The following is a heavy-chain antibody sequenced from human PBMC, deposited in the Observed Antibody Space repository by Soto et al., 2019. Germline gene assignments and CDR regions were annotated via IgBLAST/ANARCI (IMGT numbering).Heavy chain of an antibody. CDR1: GFTFSSYS. D-gene: IGHD2-2*02. CDR2: ISSSSYI. V-gene: IGHV3-21*01. Sequence: GGSLRLSCAASGFTFSSYSMNWVRQAPGKGLEWVSSISSSSYIYYADSVKGRFTISRDNAKNSLYLQMNSLRAEDTAVYYCARADTSEYQLLYGYYYYMDVWGKGTTVTVSS. CDR3: ARADTSEYQLLYGYYYYMDV. J-gene: IGHJ6*03.